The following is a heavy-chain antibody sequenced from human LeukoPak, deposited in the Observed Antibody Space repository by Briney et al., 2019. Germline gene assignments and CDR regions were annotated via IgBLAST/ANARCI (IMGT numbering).Heavy chain of an antibody. D-gene: IGHD2-2*01. CDR1: GDSVSSNSAG. Sequence: SQTLSLTCAISGDSVSSNSAGWNWIRQSPSRGLEWLGRTYYRSKWYNDYAVSLRGRITINPDTSKNQFSLQPNSVTPEDTAVYYCARGGTGYCPSSSCYFDYWGQGTLVTVSS. V-gene: IGHV6-1*01. J-gene: IGHJ4*02. CDR3: ARGGTGYCPSSSCYFDY. CDR2: TYYRSKWYN.